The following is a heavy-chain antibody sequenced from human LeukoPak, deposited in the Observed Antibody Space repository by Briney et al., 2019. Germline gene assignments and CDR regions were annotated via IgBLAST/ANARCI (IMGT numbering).Heavy chain of an antibody. J-gene: IGHJ5*02. CDR2: IWYDGVNK. CDR3: ARGMGGIATGLDP. D-gene: IGHD6-13*01. Sequence: GRSLRLSCAASGFPFSSYGMHWVRQAPGKGLEWVAVIWYDGVNKYYADSVKGRFTISRDNSKNTLYLQMNSLRAEDTAMYYCARGMGGIATGLDPWGQGTLVTVSS. V-gene: IGHV3-33*01. CDR1: GFPFSSYG.